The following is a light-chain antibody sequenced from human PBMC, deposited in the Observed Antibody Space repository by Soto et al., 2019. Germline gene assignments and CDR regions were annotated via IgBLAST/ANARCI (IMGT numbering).Light chain of an antibody. J-gene: IGKJ4*01. Sequence: EIVLTQSPATLSLSPGERATLSCRASQSIGTYLAWYQQKPGQAPRLLIYDASNRATGIPARFSGGGSGTHFTLTISSLEPEDFAVYYCQQRNPLTFGGGTKLDI. CDR3: QQRNPLT. V-gene: IGKV3-11*01. CDR2: DAS. CDR1: QSIGTY.